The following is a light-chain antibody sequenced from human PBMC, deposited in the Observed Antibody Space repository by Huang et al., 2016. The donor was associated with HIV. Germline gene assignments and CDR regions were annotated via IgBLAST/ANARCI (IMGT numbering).Light chain of an antibody. CDR3: MQASHGAAT. V-gene: IGKV2-30*01. Sequence: DVLLTQSPLSLPVTLGQPAFITCKSNQSLVYGDGNIYLNWFHQRPGHSPRRLIYELSNRDSGGPDRVSAGGSGTDFTLWISEVEAEDVGDYYCMQASHGAATFGQGTRVDIK. J-gene: IGKJ1*01. CDR2: ELS. CDR1: QSLVYGDGNIY.